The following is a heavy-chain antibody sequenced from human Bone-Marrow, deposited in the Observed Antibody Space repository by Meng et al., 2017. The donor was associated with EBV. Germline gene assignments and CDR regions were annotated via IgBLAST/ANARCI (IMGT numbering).Heavy chain of an antibody. D-gene: IGHD6-19*01. CDR3: ARGSGWYSGY. V-gene: IGHV4-34*01. Sequence: QVQPKRWGAGLLKPSETLSLTCAVYGGSVSGYYWSWIRQPPGKGLEWIGEINHSGSTNYNPSLKSRVTISVDTSKNQFSLKLSSVTAADTAVYYCARGSGWYSGYWGQGTLVTVSS. J-gene: IGHJ4*02. CDR1: GGSVSGYY. CDR2: INHSGST.